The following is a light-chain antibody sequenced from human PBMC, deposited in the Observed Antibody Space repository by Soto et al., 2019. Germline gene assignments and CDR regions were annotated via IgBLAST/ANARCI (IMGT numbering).Light chain of an antibody. V-gene: IGLV2-14*01. Sequence: QSVLTQPASVSVSPGQSITISCTGTSSDVGGYNYVSWYQQHPGKAPKLMIYEVSNRPSGVSSRFSGSKSGNTASLTISGLQAEDEGDYYCCSYTRSSTYLFGTGTKVTVL. CDR2: EVS. J-gene: IGLJ1*01. CDR1: SSDVGGYNY. CDR3: CSYTRSSTYL.